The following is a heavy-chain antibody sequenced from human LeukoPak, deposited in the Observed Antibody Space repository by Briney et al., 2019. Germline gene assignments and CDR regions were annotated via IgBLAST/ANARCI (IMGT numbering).Heavy chain of an antibody. Sequence: ASVRVSCKASGYTFSGYYIHWVRQAPGQGLEWMGRISPNSGATNYAQKFQGRVTMTRDTSISTAYMQLGSLRSDDTAVYYCARGDWSYGALGDVWGKGTTVTVSS. CDR2: ISPNSGAT. CDR1: GYTFSGYY. D-gene: IGHD3-10*01. CDR3: ARGDWSYGALGDV. V-gene: IGHV1-2*06. J-gene: IGHJ6*04.